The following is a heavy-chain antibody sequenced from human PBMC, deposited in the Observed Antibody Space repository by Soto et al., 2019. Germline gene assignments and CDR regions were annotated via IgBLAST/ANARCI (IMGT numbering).Heavy chain of an antibody. J-gene: IGHJ4*02. CDR1: GYTFTFYY. V-gene: IGHV1-46*01. CDR3: ARQKIVGNTGFDS. Sequence: QVQLVQSGAEVRKPGAAVKVSCKASGYTFTFYYIHWVRQAPGQGLEWMGIINTRGGSTTYAQKVQGRVTITRDTSTSSVYMELGSLRSDDTAVYYCARQKIVGNTGFDSWGQGTLVTVSS. D-gene: IGHD1-26*01. CDR2: INTRGGST.